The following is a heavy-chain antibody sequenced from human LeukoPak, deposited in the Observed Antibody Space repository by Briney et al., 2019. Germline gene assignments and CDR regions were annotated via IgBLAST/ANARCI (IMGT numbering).Heavy chain of an antibody. J-gene: IGHJ4*02. D-gene: IGHD2-2*02. V-gene: IGHV4-38-2*01. CDR3: ARVIVVVPAAILAFDY. CDR1: GGSISSGAY. CDR2: IYHSGST. Sequence: PSETLSLTCAVSGGSISSGAYWGWVRQPPGKGLEWIGTIYHSGSTYYNPSPKSRVTISVDTSKNQFSLKLSSVTAADTAVYYCARVIVVVPAAILAFDYWGQGTLVTVSS.